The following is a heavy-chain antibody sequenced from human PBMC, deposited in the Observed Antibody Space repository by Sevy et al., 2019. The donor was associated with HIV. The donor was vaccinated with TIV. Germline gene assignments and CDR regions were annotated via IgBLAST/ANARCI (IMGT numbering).Heavy chain of an antibody. CDR1: GFTFSSYS. D-gene: IGHD2-15*01. V-gene: IGHV3-21*01. CDR3: ARGNCSGGSCFDY. J-gene: IGHJ4*02. Sequence: GGSLRLSCVASGFTFSSYSMNWVRQTPGKGLEWVSSISSSSSYIYYADSVKGRFTISRDNAKNSLYLQMNSLRAEDTAVYYCARGNCSGGSCFDYWGQGTLVTVSS. CDR2: ISSSSSYI.